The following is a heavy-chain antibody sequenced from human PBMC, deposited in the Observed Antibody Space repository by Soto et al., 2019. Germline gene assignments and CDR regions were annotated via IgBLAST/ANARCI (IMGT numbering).Heavy chain of an antibody. Sequence: PSETLSLTCTVSGGSISTYYWNWIRQPAGKGLEWVGLIYTSGYTSYNPSLKSRVTMSLDTSKNQVSLRLSSVTAADTAVYYCARESRSRQGYGMGVWGQGTTVTVSS. J-gene: IGHJ6*02. CDR2: IYTSGYT. CDR1: GGSISTYY. D-gene: IGHD6-13*01. V-gene: IGHV4-4*07. CDR3: ARESRSRQGYGMGV.